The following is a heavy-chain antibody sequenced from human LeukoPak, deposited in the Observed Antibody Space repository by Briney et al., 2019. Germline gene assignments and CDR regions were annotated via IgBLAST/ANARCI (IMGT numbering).Heavy chain of an antibody. J-gene: IGHJ4*02. D-gene: IGHD6-13*01. CDR3: VRMGQQLVNFDY. Sequence: GGSLRLSCAASGFTFSTYNMNWVRQAPGRGLEWVSYISSISDTIYYADSVKGRFTISRDNAKNSLYLQVNSLRAEDTAVYYCVRMGQQLVNFDYWGQGTLVIVSS. CDR2: ISSISDTI. V-gene: IGHV3-48*04. CDR1: GFTFSTYN.